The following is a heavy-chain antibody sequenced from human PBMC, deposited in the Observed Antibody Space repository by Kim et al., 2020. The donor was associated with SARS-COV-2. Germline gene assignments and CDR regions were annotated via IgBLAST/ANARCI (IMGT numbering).Heavy chain of an antibody. J-gene: IGHJ1*01. CDR3: AKDNNYYGSGRYYGEYFQP. CDR1: GFTFGDCA. D-gene: IGHD3-10*01. Sequence: GGSLRLSCAASGFTFGDCAMHWVRQAPGKGLEWVSGISWNSGSIGYADSVKGRFTISRDNAKNSLYLQVNSLRAEDTALYYCAKDNNYYGSGRYYGEYFQPWGQGTLVTVS. CDR2: ISWNSGSI. V-gene: IGHV3-9*01.